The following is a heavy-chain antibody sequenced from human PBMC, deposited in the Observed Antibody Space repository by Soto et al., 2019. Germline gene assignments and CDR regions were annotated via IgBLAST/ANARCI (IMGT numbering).Heavy chain of an antibody. CDR2: INSDGSRP. D-gene: IGHD3-9*01. V-gene: IGHV3-74*01. Sequence: GGSLRLSCAASGFTFSSYSMNWVRQVPGRGLVWVSQINSDGSRPNYADSVKGRFTISRDNANNTVYLQMTSLRVEDTAVYYCAREDDNLDAFDIWGQGTMVTVSS. CDR1: GFTFSSYS. J-gene: IGHJ3*02. CDR3: AREDDNLDAFDI.